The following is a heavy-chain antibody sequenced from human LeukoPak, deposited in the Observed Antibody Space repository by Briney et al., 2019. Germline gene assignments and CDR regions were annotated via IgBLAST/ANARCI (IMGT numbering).Heavy chain of an antibody. Sequence: GASVKVSCKASGYTFTGYYMHWVRQAPGQGLEWMGWINPNSGGTNYAQKFQGRVTMTRDTSISTAYMELSRLRSDDTAVYYCAREVYAMGSSFDPWDQGTLVTVSS. J-gene: IGHJ5*02. V-gene: IGHV1-2*02. CDR1: GYTFTGYY. CDR2: INPNSGGT. D-gene: IGHD2-8*01. CDR3: AREVYAMGSSFDP.